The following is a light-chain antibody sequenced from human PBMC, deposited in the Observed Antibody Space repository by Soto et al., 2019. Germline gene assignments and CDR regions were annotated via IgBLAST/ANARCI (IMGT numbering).Light chain of an antibody. CDR2: DAS. CDR3: QQYNNWPWT. V-gene: IGKV3D-15*01. J-gene: IGKJ1*01. Sequence: MTQSPSTLSGSVGDRVTITSRASQTISSWLAWYQQKPGQAPRLLIYDASNRATGIPARFSGSGSGTEFTLTISSLQSVDFAVYSCQQYNNWPWTFGQGTKVDIK. CDR1: QTISSW.